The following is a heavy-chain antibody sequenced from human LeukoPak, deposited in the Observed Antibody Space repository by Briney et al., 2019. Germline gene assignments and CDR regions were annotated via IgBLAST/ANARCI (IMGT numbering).Heavy chain of an antibody. CDR2: IYGGGST. CDR1: GFTVSSNS. CDR3: ARDATWARGLGGAFDI. J-gene: IGHJ3*02. D-gene: IGHD3-16*01. Sequence: GGSLRLSCAASGFTVSSNSMSWVRQAPGKGLEWVSAIYGGGSTYYADSVKGRFTISRDNFKNTLYLQMNSLRAEDTAVYYCARDATWARGLGGAFDIWGQGSVVTVSS. V-gene: IGHV3-53*01.